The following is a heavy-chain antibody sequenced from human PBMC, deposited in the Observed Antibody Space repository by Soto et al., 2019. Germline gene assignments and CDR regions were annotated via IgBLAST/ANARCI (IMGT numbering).Heavy chain of an antibody. J-gene: IGHJ6*02. V-gene: IGHV3-33*01. CDR2: IWYDGSNK. CDR3: AREFSSGWYRYGMDV. CDR1: GFTFSSYG. D-gene: IGHD6-19*01. Sequence: QVQLVESGGGVVQPGRSLRLSCAASGFTFSSYGMHWVRQAPGKGLEWVAVIWYDGSNKYYADSVKGRFTISRDNSKNTLSLQMNSLRAEDTAVYYCAREFSSGWYRYGMDVWGQGTTVTVSS.